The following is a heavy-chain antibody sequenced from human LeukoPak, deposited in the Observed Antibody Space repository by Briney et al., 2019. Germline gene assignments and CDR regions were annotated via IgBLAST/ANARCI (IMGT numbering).Heavy chain of an antibody. CDR2: IYYSGST. D-gene: IGHD6-19*01. V-gene: IGHV4-31*03. J-gene: IGHJ5*02. CDR3: ARDLGPAAGYWFDP. Sequence: PSETLSLTCTVSGGSISSGGYYWSWIRQHPGKGLEWIGYIYYSGSTYYNPSLKSRVTISVDTSKNQFSPKLSSVTAADTAVYYCARDLGPAAGYWFDPWGQGTLVTVSS. CDR1: GGSISSGGYY.